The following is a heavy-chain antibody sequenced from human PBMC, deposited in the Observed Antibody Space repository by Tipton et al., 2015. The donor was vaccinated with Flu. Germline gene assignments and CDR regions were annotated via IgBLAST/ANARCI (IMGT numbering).Heavy chain of an antibody. V-gene: IGHV4-4*07. CDR2: VHGTGST. J-gene: IGHJ6*02. D-gene: IGHD6-19*01. CDR1: GGSISSHY. CDR3: ARDGGVGSGWSYSGGNYYYGMDV. Sequence: LRLSCTVSGGSISSHYWSWIRQSAGKGLEWIGRVHGTGSTNYNPSLKSRVTVSADTAKNQFSLKMTSVTAADTAVYYCARDGGVGSGWSYSGGNYYYGMDVWGQGP.